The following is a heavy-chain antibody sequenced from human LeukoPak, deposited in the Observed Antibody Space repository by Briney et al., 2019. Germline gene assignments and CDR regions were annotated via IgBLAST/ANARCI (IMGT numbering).Heavy chain of an antibody. CDR1: GYTFTTYA. V-gene: IGHV7-4-1*01. J-gene: IGHJ4*02. D-gene: IGHD5-18*01. Sequence: ASVKVSCKASGYTFTTYAMNWVRQAPGQGLEYMGWIKTNTGNPTYAQGFTGRFVFSLDTSVSTAYLQIDSLKAEDTAVYYCTRTRERYGTLDFDYWGQGTLVTVSS. CDR2: IKTNTGNP. CDR3: TRTRERYGTLDFDY.